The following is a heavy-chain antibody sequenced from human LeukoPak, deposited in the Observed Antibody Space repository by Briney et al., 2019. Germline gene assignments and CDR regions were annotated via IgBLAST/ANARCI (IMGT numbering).Heavy chain of an antibody. J-gene: IGHJ3*02. CDR2: INTNTGNP. Sequence: ASVKVSCKASGYTLTTYAMNWVRQAPGQGLEWMGWINTNTGNPTYAQGFTGRFVFSLDSSVSTAYLQISNLMPEDTAKYYCAREILRFDIWGQGTMVTVSS. CDR3: AREILRFDI. V-gene: IGHV7-4-1*02. CDR1: GYTLTTYA.